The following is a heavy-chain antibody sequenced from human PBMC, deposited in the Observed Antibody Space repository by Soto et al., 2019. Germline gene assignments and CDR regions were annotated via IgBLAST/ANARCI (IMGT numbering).Heavy chain of an antibody. Sequence: PTETLRLTCTFSGFSLSTSGLGVGWIRQPPGKALEWLALIYWNDDKRYSPSLKARLTITKDTSKNQVVLTMTNMDPVDTATYYCAHSPSGWYLFDYWGQGTLVTVSS. J-gene: IGHJ4*02. D-gene: IGHD6-19*01. CDR2: IYWNDDK. CDR3: AHSPSGWYLFDY. V-gene: IGHV2-5*01. CDR1: GFSLSTSGLG.